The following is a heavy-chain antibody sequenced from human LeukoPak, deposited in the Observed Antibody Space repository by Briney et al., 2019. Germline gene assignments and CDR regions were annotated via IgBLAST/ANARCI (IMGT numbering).Heavy chain of an antibody. CDR2: ISGSGGST. D-gene: IGHD6-13*01. CDR1: GFTFSSYA. Sequence: PGGSLRLSCAVSGFTFSSYAMSWVRQAPGKGLGWVSTISGSGGSTYYADPVKGRFTISRDNSKNTLYLQMNSLRAGDTAVYYCAKPAAGTGYFDYWGQGTLVTVSS. V-gene: IGHV3-23*01. J-gene: IGHJ4*02. CDR3: AKPAAGTGYFDY.